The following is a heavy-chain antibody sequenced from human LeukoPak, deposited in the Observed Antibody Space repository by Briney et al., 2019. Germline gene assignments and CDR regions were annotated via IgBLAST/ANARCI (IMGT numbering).Heavy chain of an antibody. CDR3: ARQLMVRGVINDY. V-gene: IGHV4-39*01. D-gene: IGHD3-10*01. CDR1: GGSISSSSYY. CDR2: IYYSGST. J-gene: IGHJ4*02. Sequence: SETLSLTCTVPGGSISSSSYYWGWIRQPPGKGLEWIGSIYYSGSTYYNPSLKSRVTISVDTSKNQFSLKLSSVTAADMAVYYCARQLMVRGVINDYWGQGTLVTVSS.